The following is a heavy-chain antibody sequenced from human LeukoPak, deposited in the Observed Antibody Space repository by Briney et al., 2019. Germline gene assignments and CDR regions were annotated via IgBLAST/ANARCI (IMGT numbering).Heavy chain of an antibody. CDR3: ARGYSFSRYYFDY. D-gene: IGHD5-18*01. V-gene: IGHV4-4*07. J-gene: IGHJ4*02. CDR1: GGFISSYY. CDR2: IYTSGST. Sequence: SETLSLTCTVSGGFISSYYWSCIRQPAGKGLEWIGRIYTSGSTNYNPSLKSRVTMSVDTSKNQFSLKLSSVTAADTAVYYCARGYSFSRYYFDYWGQGTLVTVSS.